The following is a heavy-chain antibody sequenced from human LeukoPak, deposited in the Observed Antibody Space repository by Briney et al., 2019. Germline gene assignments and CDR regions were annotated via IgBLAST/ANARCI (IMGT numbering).Heavy chain of an antibody. Sequence: SVKVSCKASGGTFSSYAISWVRQAPGQGPEWMGGIIPIFGTANYAQKFQGRVTITVDESTSTAYMELSSLRSEDTAVYYCARVAPRESGYSYQGFDYWGQGTLVTVSS. CDR1: GGTFSSYA. J-gene: IGHJ4*02. V-gene: IGHV1-69*01. D-gene: IGHD5-18*01. CDR3: ARVAPRESGYSYQGFDY. CDR2: IIPIFGTA.